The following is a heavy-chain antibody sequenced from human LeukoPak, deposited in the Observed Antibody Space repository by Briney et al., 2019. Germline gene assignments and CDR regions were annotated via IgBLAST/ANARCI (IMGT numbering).Heavy chain of an antibody. Sequence: GGSLRLSCAASGFTFADFTMQWVRQAPGKGLEWVSLVSWGGATVYYADSVKGRFTISRDNAKNSLYLQMDSLRVEDTAVYYCARDYSSSSGLDYWGQGSLVTVSA. CDR2: VSWGGATV. J-gene: IGHJ4*02. CDR1: GFTFADFT. D-gene: IGHD6-6*01. V-gene: IGHV3-43*01. CDR3: ARDYSSSSGLDY.